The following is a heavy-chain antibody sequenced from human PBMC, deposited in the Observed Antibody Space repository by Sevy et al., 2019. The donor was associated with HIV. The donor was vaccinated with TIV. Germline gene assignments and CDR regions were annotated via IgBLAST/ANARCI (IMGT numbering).Heavy chain of an antibody. CDR3: ASLYDSSGYYPYYFDY. CDR1: GGSVSSGSYY. Sequence: SEILSLTCTVSGGSVSSGSYYWSWIRQPPGKGLEWIGYIYYSGSTNDNPSLKSRVTISVDTSKNQFSLKLSSVTAADTAVYYCASLYDSSGYYPYYFDYWGHGTLVTVSS. J-gene: IGHJ4*01. D-gene: IGHD3-22*01. V-gene: IGHV4-61*01. CDR2: IYYSGST.